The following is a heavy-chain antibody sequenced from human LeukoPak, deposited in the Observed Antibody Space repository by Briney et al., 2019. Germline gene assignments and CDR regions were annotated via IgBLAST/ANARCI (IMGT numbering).Heavy chain of an antibody. CDR2: ITSDSTKI. J-gene: IGHJ5*02. CDR3: ARVIYSSSSRALDR. V-gene: IGHV3-21*01. D-gene: IGHD6-6*01. Sequence: GGSLRLSCAGSGFTFSRYSMTWVPQAPGKGLEWVSYITSDSTKIHHADSVKGRFTISRDNARSSLYLQMNSLIAKDTAVYYCARVIYSSSSRALDRWGQGTLVTVSA. CDR1: GFTFSRYS.